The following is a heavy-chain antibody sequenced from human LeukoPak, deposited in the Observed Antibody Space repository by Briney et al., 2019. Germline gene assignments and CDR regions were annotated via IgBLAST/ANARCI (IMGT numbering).Heavy chain of an antibody. D-gene: IGHD2-15*01. J-gene: IGHJ4*02. CDR2: IKFDGSEI. CDR3: TRDLNRDCSG. CDR1: GFSLGDYW. V-gene: IGHV3-7*01. Sequence: PGGSLRLSCAASGFSLGDYWMTWVRQAPGKGLECVGNIKFDGSEIYYRDSVRGRFTISRDNAKNSLYLQMNSLRVEDTGVYYCTRDLNRDCSGWGQGTLVTVS.